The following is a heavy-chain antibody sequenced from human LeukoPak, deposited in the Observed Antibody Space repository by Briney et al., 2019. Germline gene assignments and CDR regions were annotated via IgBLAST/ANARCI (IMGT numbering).Heavy chain of an antibody. J-gene: IGHJ3*02. CDR3: ARDLISPLPHAFDI. Sequence: SETLSLTCAVSGASISSSNYYWGWVRQPPGKGLEWIGEIYHSGSTNYNPSLKSRVTISVDKSKNQFSLKLSSVTAADTAVYYCARDLISPLPHAFDIWGQGTMVTVSS. V-gene: IGHV4-39*07. CDR1: GASISSSNYY. D-gene: IGHD2-15*01. CDR2: IYHSGST.